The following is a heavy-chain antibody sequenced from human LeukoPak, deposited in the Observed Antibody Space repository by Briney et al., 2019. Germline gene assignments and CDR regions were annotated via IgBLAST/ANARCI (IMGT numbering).Heavy chain of an antibody. CDR3: ARHGARGYSYGAYYFDY. CDR2: IYYSGST. D-gene: IGHD5-18*01. Sequence: KASETLSLTCTVSGGSISSSSYYWGWIRQPPGKGLEWIGSIYYSGSTYYNPSLKSRVTISVDTSKNQFSLKLSSVTAADTAVYYCARHGARGYSYGAYYFDYWGQGTLVTVSS. J-gene: IGHJ4*02. V-gene: IGHV4-39*01. CDR1: GGSISSSSYY.